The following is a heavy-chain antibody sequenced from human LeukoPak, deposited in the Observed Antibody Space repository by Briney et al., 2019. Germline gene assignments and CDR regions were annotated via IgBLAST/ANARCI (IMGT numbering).Heavy chain of an antibody. CDR1: GFTFSSYG. V-gene: IGHV3-33*01. CDR3: ARVRTAMVSRGMDV. J-gene: IGHJ6*02. D-gene: IGHD5-18*01. CDR2: IWYDGSNE. Sequence: PGRSLRLSCAASGFTFSSYGMHWVRQAPGKGLEWVAVIWYDGSNEYYADSVKGRFTISRDNSKNTLYLQMNSLRAEDTAVYYCARVRTAMVSRGMDVWGQGTTVTVSS.